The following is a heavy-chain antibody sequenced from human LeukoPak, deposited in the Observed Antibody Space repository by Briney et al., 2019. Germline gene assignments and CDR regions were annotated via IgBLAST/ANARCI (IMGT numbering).Heavy chain of an antibody. V-gene: IGHV3-30*03. D-gene: IGHD1-1*01. CDR3: ARGPAGYN. CDR1: GFTFSSYG. CDR2: ISYDGSNK. J-gene: IGHJ4*02. Sequence: GGSLRLSCAASGFTFSSYGMHWVRQAPGKGLEWVAVISYDGSNKYYADSVKGRFTISRDNSKNTLYLQMNSLRAEDTAVYHCARGPAGYNWGQGALVTVSS.